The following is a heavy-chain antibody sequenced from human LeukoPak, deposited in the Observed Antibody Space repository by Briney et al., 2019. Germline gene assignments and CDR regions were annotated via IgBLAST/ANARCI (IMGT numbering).Heavy chain of an antibody. V-gene: IGHV3-23*01. CDR3: AKGRCSGPGCDSFDY. CDR1: GLVFGKYA. CDR2: ISDDSSFT. J-gene: IGHJ4*02. Sequence: GGSLRLSCAASGLVFGKYAMAWVRQAPGKGLECVSIISDDSSFTYYLDSVKGRSTIFRDDSKNTLYLHMNSLKAEDTAVYYCAKGRCSGPGCDSFDYWGQGTLVTVSS. D-gene: IGHD5-12*01.